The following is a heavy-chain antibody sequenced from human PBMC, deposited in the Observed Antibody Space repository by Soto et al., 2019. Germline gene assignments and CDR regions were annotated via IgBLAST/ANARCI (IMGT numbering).Heavy chain of an antibody. CDR2: IIPVFQTA. J-gene: IGHJ4*02. CDR1: GVTSSTYT. Sequence: SVKVSCKASGVTSSTYTFSWVRQAPGQGLEWMGGIIPVFQTAYYTQRFQGRVTITADESTNTAYMELSSLRSEDTAIYYCARGGSGYTWFNEFWGQGTMVTVSS. V-gene: IGHV1-69*13. CDR3: ARGGSGYTWFNEF. D-gene: IGHD3-22*01.